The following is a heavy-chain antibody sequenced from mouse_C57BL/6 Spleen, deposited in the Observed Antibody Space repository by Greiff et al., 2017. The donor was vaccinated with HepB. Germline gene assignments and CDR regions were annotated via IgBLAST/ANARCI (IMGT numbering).Heavy chain of an antibody. CDR3: ATTVVATYWYFDV. CDR2: ISYDGSN. CDR1: GYSITSGYY. Sequence: DVKLQESGPGLVKPSQSLSLTCSVTGYSITSGYYWNWIRQFPGNKLEWMGYISYDGSNNYNPSLKNRISITRDTSKNQFFLKLNSVTTEDTATYYCATTVVATYWYFDVWGTGTTVTVSS. J-gene: IGHJ1*03. D-gene: IGHD1-1*01. V-gene: IGHV3-6*01.